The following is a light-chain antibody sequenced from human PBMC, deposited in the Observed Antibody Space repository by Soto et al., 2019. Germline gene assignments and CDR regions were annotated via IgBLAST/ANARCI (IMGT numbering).Light chain of an antibody. J-gene: IGKJ1*01. CDR2: GAS. CDR3: HQYGTSQT. V-gene: IGKV3-20*01. Sequence: EMVLTQSPGTLSLSPGERATLSCRASQSVTRNYIAWYQQKPGQAPRLLIYGASSMATDIPDRFSGSGSGTDFSLTISRLEPEDFAVYYCHQYGTSQTFGQGTKVEVK. CDR1: QSVTRNY.